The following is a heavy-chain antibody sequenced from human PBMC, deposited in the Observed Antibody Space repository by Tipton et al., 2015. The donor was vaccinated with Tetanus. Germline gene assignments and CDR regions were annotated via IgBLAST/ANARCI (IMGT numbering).Heavy chain of an antibody. CDR2: ISSTSSTI. CDR3: AKDQGKQQLFSYYYYGMDV. Sequence: LSLTCTVSGVSVMSGEYFWSWVRHLPGKGLEWVSYISSTSSTIYYADSVKGRFTISRDNAKNSLYLLMNSLGAEDTAVYYCAKDQGKQQLFSYYYYGMDVWGQGTTVTVSS. V-gene: IGHV3-11*04. J-gene: IGHJ6*02. D-gene: IGHD6-13*01. CDR1: GVSVMSGEYF.